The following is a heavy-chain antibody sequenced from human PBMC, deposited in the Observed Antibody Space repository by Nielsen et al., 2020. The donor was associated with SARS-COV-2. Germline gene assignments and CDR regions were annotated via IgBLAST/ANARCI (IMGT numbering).Heavy chain of an antibody. CDR2: MNPNSGNT. D-gene: IGHD3-22*01. Sequence: ASVKVSCKASGYTFTSYDINWVRQATGQGLEWMGWMNPNSGNTGYAQKFQGRVTMTRNTSISTAYMELSSLRSEDTAVYYCARELVSGYYDSSGYSYYYYGMDFWGQGTTVTVSS. J-gene: IGHJ6*02. CDR3: ARELVSGYYDSSGYSYYYYGMDF. CDR1: GYTFTSYD. V-gene: IGHV1-8*01.